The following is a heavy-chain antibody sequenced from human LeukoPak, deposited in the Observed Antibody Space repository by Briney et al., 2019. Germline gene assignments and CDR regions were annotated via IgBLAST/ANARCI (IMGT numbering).Heavy chain of an antibody. CDR3: ARDYAFDI. CDR2: IYYTGNT. CDR1: GGSISSSY. V-gene: IGHV4-59*01. Sequence: SETLSLTCTVSGGSISSSYWSWIRQPPGKGLEWIGYIYYTGNTNYNPSLKSRVTISIDTSKNQFSLKLSSVTAADTAVYYCARDYAFDIWGQGTMVTVSS. J-gene: IGHJ3*02.